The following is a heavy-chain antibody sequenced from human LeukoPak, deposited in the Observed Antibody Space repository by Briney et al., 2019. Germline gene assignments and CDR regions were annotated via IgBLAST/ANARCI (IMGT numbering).Heavy chain of an antibody. Sequence: GGSLRLSCAASGFTFSSYWMSWVRQAPGKGLEWVANINPDGTDKKYVDSVKGRFTISRDNAKNSLYVQMNSLRVEDTAMYYCVREGGSGWYSGWFDPWGQGTLVTVSS. V-gene: IGHV3-7*01. D-gene: IGHD6-19*01. CDR2: INPDGTDK. CDR1: GFTFSSYW. CDR3: VREGGSGWYSGWFDP. J-gene: IGHJ5*02.